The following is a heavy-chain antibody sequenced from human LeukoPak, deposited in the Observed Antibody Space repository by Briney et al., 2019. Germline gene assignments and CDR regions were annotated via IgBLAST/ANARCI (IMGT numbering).Heavy chain of an antibody. CDR1: GFIFSSYS. Sequence: GGSLRLSCAASGFIFSSYSTSWVRQAPGKGLEWASVITGSGGNTYYADSVKGRFTISKDNSKNTVYLQMSSLRVDDTAVYYCAKAASSSWPSYYYGMDVWGQGTTVTVSS. D-gene: IGHD6-13*01. CDR3: AKAASSSWPSYYYGMDV. CDR2: ITGSGGNT. J-gene: IGHJ6*02. V-gene: IGHV3-23*01.